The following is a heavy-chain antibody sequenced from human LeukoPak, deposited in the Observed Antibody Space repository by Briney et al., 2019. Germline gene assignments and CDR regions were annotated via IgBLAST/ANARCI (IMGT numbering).Heavy chain of an antibody. J-gene: IGHJ4*02. CDR2: LFFGGST. CDR3: ARAGGGWSFDY. CDR1: GGSINNSPYS. D-gene: IGHD6-19*01. Sequence: SETLSLTCTVSGGSINNSPYSWSWIRQPPGKGLEWIGYLFFGGSTNYNPSLKSRVTISSDTSKNQLSLKLTSVTAADTAVYYCARAGGGWSFDYLGQGTLVTVSS. V-gene: IGHV4-61*01.